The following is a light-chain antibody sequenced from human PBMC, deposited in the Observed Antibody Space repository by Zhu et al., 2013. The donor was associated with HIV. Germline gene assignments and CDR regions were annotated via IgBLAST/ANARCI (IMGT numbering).Light chain of an antibody. J-gene: IGKJ4*01. V-gene: IGKV1-16*02. CDR1: QDINNY. CDR2: GAS. Sequence: DIQMTQSPSSLFASVGDTVTITCRASQDINNYLAWFQQKPGKAPKSLIFGASNLQSGVPSKFSGSGSGTDFTLTISSLQSEDFATYYCQQYNSYPPTFGGGTKVEIK. CDR3: QQYNSYPPT.